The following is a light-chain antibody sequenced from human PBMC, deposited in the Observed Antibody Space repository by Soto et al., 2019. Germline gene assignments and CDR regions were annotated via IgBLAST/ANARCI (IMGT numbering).Light chain of an antibody. CDR2: ANT. CDR1: GSNFGPTYD. V-gene: IGLV1-40*01. Sequence: QSVLTQPPSVSGAPGQRVTISCTGRGSNFGPTYDVHWYQQLPGTAHQLLSYANTNRPSGVPDRFSGSKSGTSASLAITGLQAEDEADYYRQSYDSSLSGYVFGTGTKVTVL. J-gene: IGLJ1*01. CDR3: QSYDSSLSGYV.